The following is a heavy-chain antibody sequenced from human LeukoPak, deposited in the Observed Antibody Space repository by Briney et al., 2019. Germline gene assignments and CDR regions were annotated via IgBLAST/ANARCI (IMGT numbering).Heavy chain of an antibody. Sequence: SETLSLTCAVYGGSFSGYYWSWIRQPPGKGLEWIGEINHSGSTNYNPSLKSRVTISVDTSKNQFSLKLSSVTAADTAVYYCARDTGCSGGSCYYTDNWFDPWGQGTLVTVSS. V-gene: IGHV4-34*01. CDR3: ARDTGCSGGSCYYTDNWFDP. CDR2: INHSGST. D-gene: IGHD2-15*01. J-gene: IGHJ5*02. CDR1: GGSFSGYY.